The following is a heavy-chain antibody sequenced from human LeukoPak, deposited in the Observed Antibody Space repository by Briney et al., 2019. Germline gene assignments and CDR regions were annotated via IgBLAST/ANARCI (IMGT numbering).Heavy chain of an antibody. V-gene: IGHV1-3*01. D-gene: IGHD5-18*01. J-gene: IGHJ4*02. CDR1: GYTFTSYA. Sequence: ASVKVSCKASGYTFTSYAMHWVRQAPGQRLEWMGWINAGNGNTKYSQKFQGRVTITRDTSASTAYMELSSLRSEDTAVYYCARDPGYSYGDYPFDYWGQGTLVTVSS. CDR3: ARDPGYSYGDYPFDY. CDR2: INAGNGNT.